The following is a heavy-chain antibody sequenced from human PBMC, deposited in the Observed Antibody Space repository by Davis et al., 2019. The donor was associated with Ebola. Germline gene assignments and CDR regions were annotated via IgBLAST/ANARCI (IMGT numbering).Heavy chain of an antibody. D-gene: IGHD6-13*01. CDR1: GGSISSGGYS. CDR2: IYHSGST. J-gene: IGHJ4*02. CDR3: ARLSSSWYVVGYFDY. V-gene: IGHV4-30-2*01. Sequence: SETLSLTCAVSGGSISSGGYSWSWIRQPPGKGLEWIGYIYHSGSTYYNPSLKSRVTISVDRSKNQFSLKLSSVTAADTAVYYCARLSSSWYVVGYFDYWGQGTLVTVSS.